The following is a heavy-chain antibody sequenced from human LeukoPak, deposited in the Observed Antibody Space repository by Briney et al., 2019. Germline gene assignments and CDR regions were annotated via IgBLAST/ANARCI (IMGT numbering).Heavy chain of an antibody. J-gene: IGHJ6*03. V-gene: IGHV3-23*03. CDR2: IYSGGNT. CDR3: AKVGYCSSTSCYLSYMDV. D-gene: IGHD2-2*01. Sequence: GGSLRLSCAASGFTFSSYAMSWVRQVPGKGLEWVSVIYSGGNTYYADSVKGRFTISRDNSKNTLYLQMNSLRAEDTAVYYCAKVGYCSSTSCYLSYMDVWGKGTTVTVSS. CDR1: GFTFSSYA.